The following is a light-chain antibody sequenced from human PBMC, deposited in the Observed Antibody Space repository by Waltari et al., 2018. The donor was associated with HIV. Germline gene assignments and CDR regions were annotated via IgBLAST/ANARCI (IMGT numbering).Light chain of an antibody. Sequence: DVQVTQLPSTLTASAGDRVSITCRVSQTIDNYLAWYQQRPGEAPNLLIYRASTLESGVPSRFSGSGSWTDFTLTINNLQPNDSATYYCQQYQSYSLFMFGPGTKVEIK. CDR1: QTIDNY. CDR3: QQYQSYSLFM. J-gene: IGKJ1*01. V-gene: IGKV1-5*03. CDR2: RAS.